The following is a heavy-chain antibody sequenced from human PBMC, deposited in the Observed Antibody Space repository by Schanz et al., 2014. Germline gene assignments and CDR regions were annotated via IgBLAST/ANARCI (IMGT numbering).Heavy chain of an antibody. CDR2: ISPYNGNT. Sequence: QVQLVQSGAEVKKPGASVKVSCKASGYTFTSYGISWVRQAPGQGLEWKVWISPYNGNTNYALKLQGRVTMTTDTSTSTAYMKLRNLRAYDTAVYYCARANRFGDMDVWGQGTLATVSS. CDR1: GYTFTSYG. V-gene: IGHV1-18*01. J-gene: IGHJ4*02. CDR3: ARANRFGDMDV. D-gene: IGHD3-10*01.